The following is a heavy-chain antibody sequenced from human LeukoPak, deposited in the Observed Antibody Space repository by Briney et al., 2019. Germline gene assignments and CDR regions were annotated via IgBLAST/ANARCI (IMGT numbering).Heavy chain of an antibody. Sequence: GGSLRLSCAASGFTFSSYAMSWVRQAPGKGLEWVSVIYSGGSTYYADSVKGRFTISRDNAKNSLYLQMNSLRAEDTAVYYCAGGSGSSYYYYYMDVWGKGTTVTVSS. V-gene: IGHV3-66*01. CDR1: GFTFSSYA. CDR2: IYSGGST. J-gene: IGHJ6*03. CDR3: AGGSGSSYYYYYMDV. D-gene: IGHD3-10*01.